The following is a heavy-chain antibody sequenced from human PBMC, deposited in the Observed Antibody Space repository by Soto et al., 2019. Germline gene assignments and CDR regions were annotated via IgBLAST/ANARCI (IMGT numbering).Heavy chain of an antibody. J-gene: IGHJ4*02. V-gene: IGHV3-30-3*01. CDR1: GFTFSSHS. Sequence: QVQLVESGGGVVQPGRSLRLSCAASGFTFSSHSIQWVRQAPGKGLEWVAVISYDGSIKYYADSVKGRFTISRDNSKNTADLQMNSLRAEDTAVFYCAREWSTSGDLDYWGQGTLFIVSS. D-gene: IGHD3-10*01. CDR3: AREWSTSGDLDY. CDR2: ISYDGSIK.